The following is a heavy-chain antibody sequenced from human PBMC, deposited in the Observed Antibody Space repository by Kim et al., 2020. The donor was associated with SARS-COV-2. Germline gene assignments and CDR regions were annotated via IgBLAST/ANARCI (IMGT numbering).Heavy chain of an antibody. V-gene: IGHV4-38-2*02. CDR3: ARLAYLFFDY. Sequence: SETLSLTCTVSGYSISSGYYWGWIRQPPGKGLEWIGSIYHSGSTYYNPSLKSRVTISVDTSKNQFSLKLSSVTAADTAVYYCARLAYLFFDYWGQGTLVTVSS. D-gene: IGHD1-26*01. CDR1: GYSISSGYY. J-gene: IGHJ4*02. CDR2: IYHSGST.